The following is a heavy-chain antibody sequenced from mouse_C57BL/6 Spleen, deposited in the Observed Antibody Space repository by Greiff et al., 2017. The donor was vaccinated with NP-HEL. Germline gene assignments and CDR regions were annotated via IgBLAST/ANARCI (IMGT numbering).Heavy chain of an antibody. V-gene: IGHV1-15*01. J-gene: IGHJ2*01. CDR2: IDPETGGT. CDR3: TCPLGNYFDY. Sequence: QVQLQQSGAELVRPGASVTLSCKASGYTFTDYEMHWVKQTPVHGLEWIGAIDPETGGTAYNQKFKGKAILTADKSSSTAYMELRSLTSEDSAVYYCTCPLGNYFDYWGQGTTLTVSS. CDR1: GYTFTDYE. D-gene: IGHD1-1*01.